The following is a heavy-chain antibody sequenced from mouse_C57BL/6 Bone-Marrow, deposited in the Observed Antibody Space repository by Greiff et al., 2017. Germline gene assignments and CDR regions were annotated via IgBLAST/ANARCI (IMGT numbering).Heavy chain of an antibody. J-gene: IGHJ3*01. CDR3: ARLGGYYVAWFAY. Sequence: EVQGVESGGDLVKPGGSLTLSCAASGFTFSSYGMSWVRQTPDKRLEWVATISSGGSYTYYPDSVKGRFTISRDNAKNTLYLQMSSLKSEDTAMYYCARLGGYYVAWFAYWGQGTLVTVSA. D-gene: IGHD2-3*01. CDR2: ISSGGSYT. V-gene: IGHV5-6*01. CDR1: GFTFSSYG.